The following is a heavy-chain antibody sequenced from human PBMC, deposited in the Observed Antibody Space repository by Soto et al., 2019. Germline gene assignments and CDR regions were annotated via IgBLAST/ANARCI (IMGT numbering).Heavy chain of an antibody. V-gene: IGHV4-59*01. CDR3: ARSYSGTFYGYDT. D-gene: IGHD1-26*01. J-gene: IGHJ5*02. CDR1: GGSISSYH. Sequence: SETLSLTCTVSGGSISSYHWSRIRQSPGKGLEWIGYVFYTGSTKYNPALKRRVTISVDTSKNQFSLKLSSVSAADTGLYYCARSYSGTFYGYDTWGQGILVTVSS. CDR2: VFYTGST.